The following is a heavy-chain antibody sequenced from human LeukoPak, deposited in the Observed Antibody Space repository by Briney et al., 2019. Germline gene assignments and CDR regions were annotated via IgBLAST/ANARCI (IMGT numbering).Heavy chain of an antibody. CDR2: IKSRATGGTT. V-gene: IGHV3-15*01. Sequence: GGSLRLSCVASGFTFNNFAMSWVRQAPGEGLEWVGRIKSRATGGTTDYAAPVKGRFTISRDDSKNTLYLQMNSLKTEDTAVYYCTTYSVGATIHSTFDFWGQGALVTVSS. CDR1: GFTFNNFA. D-gene: IGHD1-26*01. CDR3: TTYSVGATIHSTFDF. J-gene: IGHJ4*02.